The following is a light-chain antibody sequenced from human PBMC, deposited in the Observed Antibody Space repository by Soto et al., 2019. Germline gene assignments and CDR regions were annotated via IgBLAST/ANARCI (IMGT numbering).Light chain of an antibody. J-gene: IGLJ1*01. V-gene: IGLV2-14*03. Sequence: QSALTQPASVSGSPGQSITISCPGTSSDVGGYNYVSWSQQHPGKAPKLLISEVSNRPSGVSNRFSGSKSGNTASLTISGLRADDEADYYCSSYTASSTLLFGTGTKVTVL. CDR3: SSYTASSTLL. CDR2: EVS. CDR1: SSDVGGYNY.